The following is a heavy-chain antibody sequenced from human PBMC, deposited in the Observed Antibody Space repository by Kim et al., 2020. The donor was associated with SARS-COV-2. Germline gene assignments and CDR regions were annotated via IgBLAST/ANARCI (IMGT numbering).Heavy chain of an antibody. J-gene: IGHJ3*02. V-gene: IGHV3-30*18. CDR3: AKLIDNSGYEEDAFDI. Sequence: GGSLRLSCAASGFTFSSYGMHWVRQAPGKGLEWVAVISYDGSNKYYADSVKGRFTISRDNSKNTLYLQMNSLRAEDTAVYYCAKLIDNSGYEEDAFDIWGQGTMVTVSS. CDR2: ISYDGSNK. D-gene: IGHD5-12*01. CDR1: GFTFSSYG.